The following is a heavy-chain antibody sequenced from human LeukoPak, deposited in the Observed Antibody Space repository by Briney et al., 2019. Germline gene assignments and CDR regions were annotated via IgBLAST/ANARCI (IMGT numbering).Heavy chain of an antibody. V-gene: IGHV1-2*02. CDR3: ARGCGTTVTIFGMDV. Sequence: EASVKVSCKASGYTFTAYYMHWVRQAPGQGVEWMGWINPDSGATNYEQKFQGRVTMTRDTSISTAYMELSSLRSDDTAVYYCARGCGTTVTIFGMDVWGQGTTVTVSS. CDR1: GYTFTAYY. D-gene: IGHD4-17*01. J-gene: IGHJ6*02. CDR2: INPDSGAT.